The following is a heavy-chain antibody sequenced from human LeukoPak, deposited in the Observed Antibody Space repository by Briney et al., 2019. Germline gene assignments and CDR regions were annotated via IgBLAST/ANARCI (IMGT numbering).Heavy chain of an antibody. CDR1: GSTFTIYA. CDR3: GRDSGYFDWLYYGMDV. V-gene: IGHV1-69*04. J-gene: IGHJ6*01. Sequence: PAVNLSFTSSGSTFTIYANSWVRQAPGQGIELMGRIISMRGIENYGKKFQGRVKITEDKFKSTAYTELSRLRSEDKGVYYCGRDSGYFDWLYYGMDVWGQGTTVSVS. D-gene: IGHD3-9*01. CDR2: IISMRGIE.